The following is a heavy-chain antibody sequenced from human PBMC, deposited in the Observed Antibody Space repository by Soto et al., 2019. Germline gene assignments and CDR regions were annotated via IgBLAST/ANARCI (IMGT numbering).Heavy chain of an antibody. CDR1: GFTLGTYG. Sequence: QVQLAESGGGVVQPGRSLTITCAASGFTLGTYGMHWVRQAPGKGLEWVAVISNDGGDKYYSDSVMGRFTISRDNSKNALLLPMINLRAENPAVYFCAKEFFDSSGFYPSLDALDIWGQGTVVTVSS. D-gene: IGHD3-22*01. CDR2: ISNDGGDK. J-gene: IGHJ3*02. V-gene: IGHV3-30*18. CDR3: AKEFFDSSGFYPSLDALDI.